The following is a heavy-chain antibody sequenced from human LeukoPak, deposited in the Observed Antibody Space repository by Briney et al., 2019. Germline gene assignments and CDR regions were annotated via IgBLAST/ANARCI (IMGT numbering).Heavy chain of an antibody. Sequence: GGSLRLSCAASGFTFSSYWMSWVRQAPGKGLEWVSSIGGSGGNTYYADSVKGRFTISRDNSKNTLYLQMNSLRAEDTAVYYCAKWTAMAQYYFDYWGQGTLVTVSS. CDR1: GFTFSSYW. CDR2: IGGSGGNT. V-gene: IGHV3-23*01. D-gene: IGHD5-18*01. CDR3: AKWTAMAQYYFDY. J-gene: IGHJ4*02.